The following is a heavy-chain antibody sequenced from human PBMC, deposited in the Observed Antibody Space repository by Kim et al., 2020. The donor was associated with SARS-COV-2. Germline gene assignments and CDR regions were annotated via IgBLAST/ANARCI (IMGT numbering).Heavy chain of an antibody. CDR2: INAGNGNT. Sequence: ASVKVSCKASGYTFTSYAMHWVRQAPGQRLEWMGWINAGNGNTKYSQKFQGRVTITRDTSASTAYMELSSLRSEDTAVYYCARSHRIAGDYFDYWGQGTLVTVSS. V-gene: IGHV1-3*01. D-gene: IGHD6-13*01. J-gene: IGHJ4*02. CDR3: ARSHRIAGDYFDY. CDR1: GYTFTSYA.